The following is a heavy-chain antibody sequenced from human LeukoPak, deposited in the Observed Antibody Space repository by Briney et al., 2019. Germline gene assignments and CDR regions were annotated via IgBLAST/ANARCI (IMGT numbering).Heavy chain of an antibody. CDR2: ISYDGSNK. Sequence: GGSLRLSCAASGFTFSSYGMHWVRQAPGKGLEWVAVISYDGSNKYYADSVKGRFTISRDNSKNTLYLQMNNLRAEDTAVYYCGRDYYGSLYYWRQGTLVTVSS. D-gene: IGHD3-10*01. CDR3: GRDYYGSLYY. V-gene: IGHV3-30*03. J-gene: IGHJ4*02. CDR1: GFTFSSYG.